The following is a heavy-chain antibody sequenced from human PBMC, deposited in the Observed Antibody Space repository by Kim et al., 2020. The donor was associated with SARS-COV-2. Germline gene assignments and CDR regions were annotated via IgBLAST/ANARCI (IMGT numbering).Heavy chain of an antibody. J-gene: IGHJ6*02. D-gene: IGHD6-19*01. CDR2: ISSSSTI. CDR3: AFVAVAGTHYYYGMDV. V-gene: IGHV3-48*02. Sequence: GGSLRLSCAASGFTFSSYSMNWVRQAPGKGLEWVSYISSSSTIYYADSVKGRFTISRDNAKNSLYLQMNSLRDEDTAVYYCAFVAVAGTHYYYGMDVWGQGTTVTVS. CDR1: GFTFSSYS.